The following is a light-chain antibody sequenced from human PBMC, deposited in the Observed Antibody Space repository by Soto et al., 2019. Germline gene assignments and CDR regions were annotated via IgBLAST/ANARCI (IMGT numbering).Light chain of an antibody. CDR3: AAWDDSLSGRYV. CDR2: RNN. J-gene: IGLJ1*01. V-gene: IGLV1-47*01. Sequence: QSVLTQTPSASGTPGQRVTISCSGSSSNIGSNYVYWYQQLPGTAPKLLIHRNNQRPSGVPDRFSGSKSGTSASLAISGLRSEDEADYYCAAWDDSLSGRYVCGTGTKVTVL. CDR1: SSNIGSNY.